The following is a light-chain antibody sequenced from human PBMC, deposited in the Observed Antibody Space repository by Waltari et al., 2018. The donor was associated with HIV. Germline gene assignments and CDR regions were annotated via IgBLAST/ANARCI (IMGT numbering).Light chain of an antibody. CDR2: EVT. CDR1: SNDVGAYDY. J-gene: IGLJ2*01. Sequence: QSALTQPPSASGSPGQSVTISCTGTSNDVGAYDYVSWYQQHPGRAPKLLIYEVTKRPSGVPDRFCGPKSGNTASLTVSGLQAEDDGHYYCTSYVDNYVVFFGGGTKLTVL. CDR3: TSYVDNYVVF. V-gene: IGLV2-8*01.